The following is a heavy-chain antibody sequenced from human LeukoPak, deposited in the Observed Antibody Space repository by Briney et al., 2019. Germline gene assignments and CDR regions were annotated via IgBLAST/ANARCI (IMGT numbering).Heavy chain of an antibody. J-gene: IGHJ3*02. Sequence: GGSLRLSCAASGFTFSSYSMNWVRQAPGKGLEWVSSISSSSSYIYHADSVKGRFTISRDNAKNSLYLQMNSLRAEDTAVYYCASIAAAGDYAFDIWGQGTMVTVSS. CDR3: ASIAAAGDYAFDI. CDR1: GFTFSSYS. V-gene: IGHV3-21*01. D-gene: IGHD6-13*01. CDR2: ISSSSSYI.